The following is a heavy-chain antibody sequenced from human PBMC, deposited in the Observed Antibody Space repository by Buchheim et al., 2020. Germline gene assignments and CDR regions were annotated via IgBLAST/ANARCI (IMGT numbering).Heavy chain of an antibody. CDR1: GGSISSTTDF. Sequence: QLQLQESGPGLVKPSETLSLTCSVSGGSISSTTDFWAWIRQPPGKGLEWIGSVYYTGSTYYNPSLQSRVTISVATSKNQFSLNLTSVTAADTAVYYCARVRGLIMGDYGMDVWGQGTT. J-gene: IGHJ6*02. CDR3: ARVRGLIMGDYGMDV. V-gene: IGHV4-39*07. CDR2: VYYTGST. D-gene: IGHD3-10*01.